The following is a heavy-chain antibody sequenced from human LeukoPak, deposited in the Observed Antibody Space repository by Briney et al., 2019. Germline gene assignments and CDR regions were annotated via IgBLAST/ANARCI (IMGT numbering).Heavy chain of an antibody. CDR2: ISWNSGSI. J-gene: IGHJ4*02. V-gene: IGHV3-9*01. Sequence: GRSLRLSCAASGFTFDDYAMHWVRQAPGKGLEWVSGISWNSGSIGYAASVKGRFTISRDNAKSSLYLQMNSLRAEDTALYYCAKTMWSGYYSVEGFDYWGQGTLVTVSS. CDR1: GFTFDDYA. CDR3: AKTMWSGYYSVEGFDY. D-gene: IGHD3-3*01.